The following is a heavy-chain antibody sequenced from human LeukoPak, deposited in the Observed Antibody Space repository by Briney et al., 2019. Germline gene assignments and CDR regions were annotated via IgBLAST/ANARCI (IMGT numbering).Heavy chain of an antibody. Sequence: GASVKVSCKASGYTFTSYAMNWVRQPPGQGLEWMGWINTNTGNPTYAQGFTGRFVFSLDTSVSTAYLQISSLKAEDTAVYYCARVGQWLVREGVDYWGQGTLVTVSS. CDR3: ARVGQWLVREGVDY. D-gene: IGHD6-19*01. CDR1: GYTFTSYA. V-gene: IGHV7-4-1*02. J-gene: IGHJ4*02. CDR2: INTNTGNP.